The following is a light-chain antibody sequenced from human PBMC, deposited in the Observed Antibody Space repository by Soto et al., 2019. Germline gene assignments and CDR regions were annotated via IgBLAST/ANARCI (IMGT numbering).Light chain of an antibody. V-gene: IGKV3-15*01. J-gene: IGKJ2*01. CDR3: QQYNNWPPYT. Sequence: EIVMTQSPATLSVSPGERATLSCRASQSVSSKLAWYQQKPGQAPRLLIYGASTMATGIPARFSGGGSGTDFTLTISSLQSEDFAVYYCQQYNNWPPYTFGQGTKLEIK. CDR1: QSVSSK. CDR2: GAS.